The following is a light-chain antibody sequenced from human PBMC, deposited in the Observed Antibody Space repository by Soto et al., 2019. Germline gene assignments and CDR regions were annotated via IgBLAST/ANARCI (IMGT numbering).Light chain of an antibody. CDR3: QAYDNSLSNSVV. J-gene: IGLJ2*01. CDR1: SSNIGAPYD. CDR2: GDH. V-gene: IGLV1-40*01. Sequence: QSVLTQPPSVSGAPGQSVIISCTGSSSNIGAPYDVHWYQQFPGTVPRLLIYGDHIRPSGVPDRFSGSKSGTSASLAITGLQADDEAYYYCQAYDNSLSNSVVFGGGTKLTVL.